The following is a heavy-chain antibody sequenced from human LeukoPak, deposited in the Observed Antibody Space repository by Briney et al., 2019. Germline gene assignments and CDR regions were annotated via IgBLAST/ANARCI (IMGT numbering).Heavy chain of an antibody. CDR2: IYYSGST. J-gene: IGHJ4*02. Sequence: PSETLSLTCTVSGGSISSSSYYWGWIRQPPGKGLEWIGSIYYSGSTYYNPSLKSRVTISVDTSKNQFSLKLSSVTAADTAVYYSARHPYSGGINYWGQGTLVTVSS. V-gene: IGHV4-39*01. D-gene: IGHD2-8*02. CDR1: GGSISSSSYY. CDR3: ARHPYSGGINY.